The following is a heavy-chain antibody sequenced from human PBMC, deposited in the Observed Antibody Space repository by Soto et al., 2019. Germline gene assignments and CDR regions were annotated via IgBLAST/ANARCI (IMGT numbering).Heavy chain of an antibody. J-gene: IGHJ6*02. CDR1: GGSVSSGSYY. CDR3: VRNYGDYAELGYYHYGMDV. Sequence: SETLSLTCTVSGGSVSSGSYYWSWIRQPPGKGLEWIGYIYYSGSTNYNPSLKSRVTISVDTSKNQFSLKLSSVTAADTAVYYCVRNYGDYAELGYYHYGMDVWGQGTTVTVSS. D-gene: IGHD4-17*01. CDR2: IYYSGST. V-gene: IGHV4-61*01.